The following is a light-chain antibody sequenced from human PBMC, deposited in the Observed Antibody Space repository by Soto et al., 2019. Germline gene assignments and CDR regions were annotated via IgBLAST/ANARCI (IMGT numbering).Light chain of an antibody. CDR3: SSYTSSSTLVV. CDR2: DVS. V-gene: IGLV2-14*01. CDR1: SSDVGGYNY. J-gene: IGLJ2*01. Sequence: QSVLTQPASVSGSPGQSITISCTGTSSDVGGYNYVSWYQQHPGKAPKLMIYDVSNRPSGVSTRFSDSKSGNTASLTISGRQADDEAAYYCSSYTSSSTLVVFGGGTQLTVL.